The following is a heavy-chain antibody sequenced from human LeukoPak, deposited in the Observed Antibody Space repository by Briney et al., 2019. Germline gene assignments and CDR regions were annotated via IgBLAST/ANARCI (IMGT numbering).Heavy chain of an antibody. CDR1: GFTFSSYA. J-gene: IGHJ3*02. CDR3: ARDVTSPGSYDSSGYNAFDI. V-gene: IGHV3-30*02. D-gene: IGHD3-22*01. CDR2: IRHDGSNK. Sequence: GGSLRLSCAASGFTFSSYAMSWVRQAPGKGLEWVAFIRHDGSNKYYADSVKGRCTISRDNSKKTVYLQMNSLRTEDTAVYYCARDVTSPGSYDSSGYNAFDIWGQGTMVTVSS.